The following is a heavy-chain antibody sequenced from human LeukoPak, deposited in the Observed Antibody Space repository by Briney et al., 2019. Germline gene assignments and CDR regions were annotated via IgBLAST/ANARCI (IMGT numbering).Heavy chain of an antibody. CDR3: AREPHDAFDI. CDR2: ISGSGGTT. Sequence: SGGSLRLSCAASGFAFNTYGMSWVRQAPGKGLEWVSAISGSGGTTYYADSVKGRFTISRDNAKNTLYLQMNSLRAEDTAVYYCAREPHDAFDIWGQGTMVTVSS. V-gene: IGHV3-23*01. J-gene: IGHJ3*02. CDR1: GFAFNTYG.